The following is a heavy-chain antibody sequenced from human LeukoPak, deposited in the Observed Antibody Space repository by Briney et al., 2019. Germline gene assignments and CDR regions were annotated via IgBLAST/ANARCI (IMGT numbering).Heavy chain of an antibody. D-gene: IGHD6-13*01. Sequence: PGGSLRLSCAASGFTFSNYAMNWVRRAPGKGLEWVSAITGSGGSTYYADTVKGRFTISRDNSKNTVHLQMNSLRAEDTAVYYCAKGPYSSSFWFDPWGQGTLVTVSS. V-gene: IGHV3-23*01. CDR2: ITGSGGST. J-gene: IGHJ5*02. CDR1: GFTFSNYA. CDR3: AKGPYSSSFWFDP.